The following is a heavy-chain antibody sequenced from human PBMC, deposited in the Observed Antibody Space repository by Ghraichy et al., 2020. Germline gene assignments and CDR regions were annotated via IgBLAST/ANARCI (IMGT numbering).Heavy chain of an antibody. CDR1: GFTFSTYN. CDR2: IGTDSYT. D-gene: IGHD6-13*01. Sequence: GGSLRLSCVASGFTFSTYNMNWVRQAPGKGLEWVSSIGTDSYTYHADSVRGRFTISRDNAKTSLFLQMNSLRAEDTAVYYCAREPRSKQLEDWGQGTLVTVSS. J-gene: IGHJ4*02. V-gene: IGHV3-21*01. CDR3: AREPRSKQLED.